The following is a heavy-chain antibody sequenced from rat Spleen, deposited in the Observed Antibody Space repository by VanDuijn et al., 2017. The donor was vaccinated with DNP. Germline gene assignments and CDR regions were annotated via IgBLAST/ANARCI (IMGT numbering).Heavy chain of an antibody. CDR1: GYSITSNY. CDR2: ISYSGTT. J-gene: IGHJ1*01. V-gene: IGHV3-1*01. Sequence: EVQLQESGPGLVKPSQSLSLTCSVTGYSITSNYWGWFRKFPGNKMEWIGHISYSGTTSYHPSLKSRISITRDTSNNQFFLQLSSVTTEDTATYYCAKDMSHYYSDWYFDFWGPGTMVTVSS. CDR3: AKDMSHYYSDWYFDF. D-gene: IGHD1-1*01.